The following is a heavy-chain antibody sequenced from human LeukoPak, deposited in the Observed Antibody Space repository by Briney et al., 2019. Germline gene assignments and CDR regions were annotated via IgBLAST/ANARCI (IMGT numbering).Heavy chain of an antibody. CDR3: ASSYGDYDYYFDY. Sequence: SVKVSCKASGGTFSSYAISWVRQAPGQGLEWMGGIIPIFGTANYAQKFQGRVTITADESTSTACMELSSLRSEDTAVYYCASSYGDYDYYFDYWGQGTLVTVSS. D-gene: IGHD4-17*01. CDR2: IIPIFGTA. V-gene: IGHV1-69*13. CDR1: GGTFSSYA. J-gene: IGHJ4*02.